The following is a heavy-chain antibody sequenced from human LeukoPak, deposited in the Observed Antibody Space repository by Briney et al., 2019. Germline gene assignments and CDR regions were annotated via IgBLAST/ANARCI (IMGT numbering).Heavy chain of an antibody. V-gene: IGHV3-48*01. J-gene: IGHJ6*03. Sequence: GGSLRLSCEASGFTFSSYSMNWVRQAPGKGLEWVSYISFSSATIHYADSVKGRFTVSRDNAKNSLYLQMNSLRAEDTAVYYCAKGSKLVVITRDHYMAVWGKGTTVTISS. CDR3: AKGSKLVVITRDHYMAV. CDR2: ISFSSATI. D-gene: IGHD3-22*01. CDR1: GFTFSSYS.